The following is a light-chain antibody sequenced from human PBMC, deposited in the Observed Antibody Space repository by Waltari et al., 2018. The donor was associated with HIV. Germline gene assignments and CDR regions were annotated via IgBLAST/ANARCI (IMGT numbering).Light chain of an antibody. V-gene: IGKV4-1*01. CDR1: QSVIYSSNNKNY. Sequence: DIVMTQSPDSLAVSLGERATINCKSSQSVIYSSNNKNYLSWFQQKPGQPPWLLIYWASTRETGVPDRFSGGGSGTDFTLTISSLQAEDVAVYYCQQYYSTPFTFGPGTRVDIK. CDR3: QQYYSTPFT. J-gene: IGKJ3*01. CDR2: WAS.